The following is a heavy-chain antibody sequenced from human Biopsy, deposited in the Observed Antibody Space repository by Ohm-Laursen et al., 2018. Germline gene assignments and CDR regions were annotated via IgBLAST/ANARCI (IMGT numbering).Heavy chain of an antibody. J-gene: IGHJ5*02. CDR2: MNPDSGNT. CDR3: TRGGYYYDSLAYYYWFDP. CDR1: GYTFTSYE. D-gene: IGHD3-22*01. V-gene: IGHV1-8*01. Sequence: GASVKVSCKTSGYTFTSYEINWVRQATGQGLEWMGWMNPDSGNTGYAQNFQGRVTMTRNASISTAYMELSSLRSEDTAVYYCTRGGYYYDSLAYYYWFDPWGQGTLVTVSS.